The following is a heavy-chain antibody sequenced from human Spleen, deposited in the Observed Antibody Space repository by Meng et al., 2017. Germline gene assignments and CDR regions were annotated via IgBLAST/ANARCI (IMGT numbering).Heavy chain of an antibody. Sequence: VQLVASVGGLVKPVGSLRLSRAVSGFTFSDYYMSWIRQAPGKGLEWLSDITSTGRTIYYADSVKGRFTVSRDNARNSLYLQMNSLRAEDTAMYYCARESSWGFHYWGPGTLVTVSS. CDR2: ITSTGRTI. CDR3: ARESSWGFHY. V-gene: IGHV3-11*01. J-gene: IGHJ4*02. CDR1: GFTFSDYY. D-gene: IGHD3-16*01.